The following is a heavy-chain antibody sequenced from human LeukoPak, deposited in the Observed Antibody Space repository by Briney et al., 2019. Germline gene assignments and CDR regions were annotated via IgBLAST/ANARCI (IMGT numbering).Heavy chain of an antibody. D-gene: IGHD2-15*01. Sequence: PGGSLRLSSAAAGFSVSNNYMNWVRQAPGKGLQWVAVIYTSGTTKSADSVKGRLTVSRDTSKNTVFLQMNGLRLEDTAVYYCAKDMGIDPWGQGTLVTVFS. CDR2: IYTSGTT. CDR1: GFSVSNNY. J-gene: IGHJ5*02. V-gene: IGHV3-53*01. CDR3: AKDMGIDP.